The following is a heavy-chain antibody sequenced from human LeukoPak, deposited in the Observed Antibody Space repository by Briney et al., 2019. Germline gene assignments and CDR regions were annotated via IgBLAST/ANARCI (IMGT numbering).Heavy chain of an antibody. J-gene: IGHJ6*02. CDR1: GFTFDDYG. CDR3: ARGCFDYYGMDV. Sequence: PGGSLRLSCAASGFTFDDYGMSWIRQAPGKGLEWVSGINWNGGSTGYADSVKGRFTISRDNAKNSLYLQMNSLRAEDTALYYCARGCFDYYGMDVWGQGTTVTVSS. D-gene: IGHD3-16*01. CDR2: INWNGGST. V-gene: IGHV3-20*04.